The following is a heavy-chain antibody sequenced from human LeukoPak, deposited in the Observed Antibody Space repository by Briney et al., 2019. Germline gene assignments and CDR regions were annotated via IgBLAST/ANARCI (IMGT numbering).Heavy chain of an antibody. D-gene: IGHD3-3*01. J-gene: IGHJ4*02. Sequence: GESLKISCKGSGYTFSSYWIGRVRQMPGKGLEWMGIIYPGDSDTRYSPSLQGQVTISVDTSIGTAYLQWSSLKASDTAIYYCARQNDFRLDYWGQGTLVTVSS. V-gene: IGHV5-51*01. CDR1: GYTFSSYW. CDR3: ARQNDFRLDY. CDR2: IYPGDSDT.